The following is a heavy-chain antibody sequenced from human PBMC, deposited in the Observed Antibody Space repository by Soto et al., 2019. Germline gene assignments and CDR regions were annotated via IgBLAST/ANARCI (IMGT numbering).Heavy chain of an antibody. D-gene: IGHD2-21*02. CDR2: IYDSGST. CDR3: ARYGGNSKFDY. Sequence: PSETLSLTCTVSGGSVSSSSYHWGWIRQPPGKGLEWIGTIYDSGSTYYNPSLKSRVTISVDTSKNQFSLKLSSVTAADTAVYYCARYGGNSKFDYWGQGTLVTVSS. V-gene: IGHV4-39*01. CDR1: GGSVSSSSYH. J-gene: IGHJ4*02.